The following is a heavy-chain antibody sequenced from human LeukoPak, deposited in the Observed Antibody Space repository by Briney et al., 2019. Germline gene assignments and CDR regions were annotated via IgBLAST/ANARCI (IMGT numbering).Heavy chain of an antibody. CDR2: ISSSSSCI. D-gene: IGHD1-26*01. CDR1: GFTFSSYS. Sequence: PGGSLRLSSAASGFTFSSYSMNWVRQAPGKGLEWVSSISSSSSCIYYADSVKGRFTISRDNAKNSLYLQMNSLRAEDTAVYYCARGIRSGATPYWGQGTLVTVSS. J-gene: IGHJ4*02. V-gene: IGHV3-21*01. CDR3: ARGIRSGATPY.